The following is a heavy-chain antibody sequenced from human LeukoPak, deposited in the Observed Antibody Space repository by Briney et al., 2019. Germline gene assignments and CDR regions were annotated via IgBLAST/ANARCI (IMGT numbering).Heavy chain of an antibody. CDR1: GGSISSGGYY. D-gene: IGHD3-9*01. CDR3: AKQSYNILTGYLDGMDV. J-gene: IGHJ6*02. Sequence: SQTLSLTCTVSGGSISSGGYYWSWIRQHPGKGLEWIGYIYYSGSAYYNPSLKSRVTISVDRSKNQFSLNLSSVTAADTAVYYCAKQSYNILTGYLDGMDVWGQGTIVTVSS. V-gene: IGHV4-31*09. CDR2: IYYSGSA.